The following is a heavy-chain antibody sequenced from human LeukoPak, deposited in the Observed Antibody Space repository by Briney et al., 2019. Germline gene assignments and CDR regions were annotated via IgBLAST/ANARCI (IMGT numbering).Heavy chain of an antibody. Sequence: GASVTVSCKASGYTFTSFDINWVRQAPGQGLEWMGGIIPIFGTANYAQKFQGRVTITADESTSTAYMELSSLRSEDTAVYYCARVCSSSFLSYNWFDPWGQGTLVTVSS. D-gene: IGHD6-6*01. CDR3: ARVCSSSFLSYNWFDP. V-gene: IGHV1-69*13. CDR1: GYTFTSFD. J-gene: IGHJ5*02. CDR2: IIPIFGTA.